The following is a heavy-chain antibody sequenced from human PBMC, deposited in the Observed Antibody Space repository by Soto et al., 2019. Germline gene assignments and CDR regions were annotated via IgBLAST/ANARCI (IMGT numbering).Heavy chain of an antibody. CDR3: AKEGRTPGIVVVRAGGDY. Sequence: GGSLRLSCAASGFTFSSYAMSWVRQAPGKGLEWVSAISGSGGSTYYADSVKGRFTISRDNSKNTLYLQMNSLRAEDTAVYYCAKEGRTPGIVVVRAGGDYWGQGTLVTVSS. CDR2: ISGSGGST. V-gene: IGHV3-23*01. D-gene: IGHD2-2*01. J-gene: IGHJ4*02. CDR1: GFTFSSYA.